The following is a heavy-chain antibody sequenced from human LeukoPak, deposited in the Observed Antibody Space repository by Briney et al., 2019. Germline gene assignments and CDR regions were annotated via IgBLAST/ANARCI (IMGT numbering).Heavy chain of an antibody. J-gene: IGHJ4*02. CDR1: GFTFSDYY. D-gene: IGHD3-3*01. Sequence: GGSLRLSCAASGFTFSDYYMSWIRQAPGKGLEWVSYISSSGSTIYYADSVKGRFTISRDNAKNSLYLQMNSLRAEDTAVYYCARDDFWSGYYKGPGFFDYWGQGTLVTVSS. V-gene: IGHV3-11*01. CDR3: ARDDFWSGYYKGPGFFDY. CDR2: ISSSGSTI.